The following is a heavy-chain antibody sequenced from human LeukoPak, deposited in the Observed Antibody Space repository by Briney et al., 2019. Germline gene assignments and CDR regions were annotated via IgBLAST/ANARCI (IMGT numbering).Heavy chain of an antibody. J-gene: IGHJ5*02. CDR1: GYTFTSYG. Sequence: GASVKVSCKASGYTFTSYGISWVRQAPGQGLEWMGWISAYNGNTNYAQKLQGRVTMTTDTSTSTAYMELRSLRSDDTAVYYCAILAEYCNSGSCYLGWFDPWGQGTLVTVSS. CDR2: ISAYNGNT. CDR3: AILAEYCNSGSCYLGWFDP. V-gene: IGHV1-18*01. D-gene: IGHD2-15*01.